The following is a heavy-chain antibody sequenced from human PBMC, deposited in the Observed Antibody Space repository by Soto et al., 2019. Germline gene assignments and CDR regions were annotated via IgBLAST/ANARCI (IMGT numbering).Heavy chain of an antibody. CDR1: GFTFSSYS. CDR3: ARVGWQLVPGFDY. CDR2: ISSSSSYI. Sequence: EVQLVESGGGLVKPGGSLRLSCAASGFTFSSYSMNWVRQAPGKGLEWVSSISSSSSYIYYADSVKGRFTISRDNDKNSLYLQMNSLRAEDTAVYYCARVGWQLVPGFDYGGQGTLVTVSS. V-gene: IGHV3-21*01. J-gene: IGHJ4*02. D-gene: IGHD6-6*01.